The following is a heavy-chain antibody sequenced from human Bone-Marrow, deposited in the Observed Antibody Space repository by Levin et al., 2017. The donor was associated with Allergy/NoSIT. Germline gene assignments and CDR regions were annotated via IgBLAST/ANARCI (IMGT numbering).Heavy chain of an antibody. CDR2: ISSSGYTI. J-gene: IGHJ5*01. V-gene: IGHV3-11*01. Sequence: GESLKISCAASGFDFSDYFMSWVRQSPGKGLEWIAYISSSGYTIYHADSVKGRFTISRADNTQHLQMESLRVEETSVYCCAGEGLAPGLWFDYWGQGNLVTFSS. D-gene: IGHD2-8*02. CDR3: AGEGLAPGLWFDY. CDR1: GFDFSDYF.